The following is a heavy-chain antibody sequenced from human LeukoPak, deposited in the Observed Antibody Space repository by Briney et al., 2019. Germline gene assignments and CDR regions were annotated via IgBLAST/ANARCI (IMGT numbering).Heavy chain of an antibody. CDR3: ASPEWEQGDAFDI. V-gene: IGHV4-61*01. CDR1: GGSVSSGSYY. CDR2: IYYSGST. J-gene: IGHJ3*02. D-gene: IGHD1-26*01. Sequence: SATLSLTCTVSGGSVSSGSYYWSWIRQPPGKGLEWIGYIYYSGSTNYNPSLKSRVTISVDTSKNQFSLKLSSVTAADTAVYYCASPEWEQGDAFDIWGQGTMVTVSS.